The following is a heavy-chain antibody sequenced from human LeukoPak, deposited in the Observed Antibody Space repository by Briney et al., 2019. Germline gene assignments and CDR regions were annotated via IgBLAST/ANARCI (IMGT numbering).Heavy chain of an antibody. J-gene: IGHJ3*02. CDR1: GGSISSSSYY. Sequence: SETLSLTCTVSGGSISSSSYYWGWIRQPPGTGLEWIGSIYYSGSTYYNPSLKSRVTISVDTSKNQFSLKLSSVTAADTAVYYCARRDSSITKGAFDIWGQGTMVTVSS. V-gene: IGHV4-39*01. CDR3: ARRDSSITKGAFDI. CDR2: IYYSGST. D-gene: IGHD3-22*01.